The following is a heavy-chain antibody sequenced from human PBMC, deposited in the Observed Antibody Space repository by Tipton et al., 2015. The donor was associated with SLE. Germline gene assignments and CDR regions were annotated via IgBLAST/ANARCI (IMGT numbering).Heavy chain of an antibody. CDR3: ARDRGFDY. Sequence: TLSLTCTVSGDSISSYYWCWIRQPPGKGLEWIGYIYYSASTNYNPSLKSRVTISVDTSKNRFSLKLSSVTAADTAVYYCARDRGFDYWGQGTLVTVS. J-gene: IGHJ4*02. CDR2: IYYSAST. V-gene: IGHV4-59*01. CDR1: GDSISSYY.